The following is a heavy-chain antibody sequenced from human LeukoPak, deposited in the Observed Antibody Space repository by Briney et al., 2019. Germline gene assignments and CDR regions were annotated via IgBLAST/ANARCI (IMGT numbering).Heavy chain of an antibody. J-gene: IGHJ4*02. CDR1: GGSFSGYY. CDR2: INHSGST. Sequence: SETLSLTCAVYGGSFSGYYWSWIRQPPGKGLEWIGEINHSGSTNYNPSLKSRVTISVDTSKNQFSLKLSSVTAADTAVYDCARYDSSGYYNYFAFWGQGTLVTVSS. CDR3: ARYDSSGYYNYFAF. D-gene: IGHD3-22*01. V-gene: IGHV4-34*01.